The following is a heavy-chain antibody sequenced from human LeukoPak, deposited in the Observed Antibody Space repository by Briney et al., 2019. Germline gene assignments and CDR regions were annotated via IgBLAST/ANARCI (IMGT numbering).Heavy chain of an antibody. CDR1: GFNNADYG. J-gene: IGHJ4*02. Sequence: GGSLRLSCVGAGFNNADYGMSWVRQAPGKGLEWVSGIDWSGEASEYADSVKGRFTISRATAKNSLYLQMNTLRPEDTGLYYCARALSAPSSSLAYWGQGTLVTVSS. CDR2: IDWSGEAS. D-gene: IGHD6-6*01. V-gene: IGHV3-20*04. CDR3: ARALSAPSSSLAY.